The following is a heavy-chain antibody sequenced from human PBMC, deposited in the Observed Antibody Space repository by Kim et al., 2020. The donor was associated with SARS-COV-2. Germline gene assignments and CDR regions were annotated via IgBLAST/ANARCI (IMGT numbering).Heavy chain of an antibody. CDR1: GGSISSGGYS. CDR2: IYHSGST. J-gene: IGHJ3*02. CDR3: ARAYSGEYYDFWSGYGAFDI. D-gene: IGHD3-3*01. V-gene: IGHV4-30-2*01. Sequence: SETLSLTCAVSGGSISSGGYSWSWLRQPPGKGLEWIGYIYHSGSTYYNPSLKSRVTISVDRSKNQFSLKLSPVTAADTAVYYCARAYSGEYYDFWSGYGAFDIWGQGTMVTVSS.